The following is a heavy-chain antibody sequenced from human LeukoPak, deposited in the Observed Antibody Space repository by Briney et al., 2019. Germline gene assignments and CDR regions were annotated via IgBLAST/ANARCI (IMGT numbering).Heavy chain of an antibody. CDR1: GFTFRSYA. CDR3: AKNGGDSYGTGHFDC. D-gene: IGHD3-10*01. J-gene: IGHJ4*02. Sequence: GGSLRLSCVVSGFTFRSYAMTWVRQAPGKGLEWVSAIGGSGANTYYADSVKGRFTISRDNSKNTLYLQMDSLGADDTAVYYCAKNGGDSYGTGHFDCWGQGTLVTVSS. V-gene: IGHV3-23*01. CDR2: IGGSGANT.